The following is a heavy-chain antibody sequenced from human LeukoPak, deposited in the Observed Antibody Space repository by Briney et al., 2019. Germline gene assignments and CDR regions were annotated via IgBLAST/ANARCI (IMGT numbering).Heavy chain of an antibody. CDR3: ARDREYSYGYRYYFDY. CDR2: IKQDGSDT. D-gene: IGHD5-18*01. J-gene: IGHJ4*02. CDR1: GFTFSSYW. V-gene: IGHV3-7*01. Sequence: PGGSLRLSCAVSGFTFSSYWMTWVRQAPGKGLEWVANIKQDGSDTYSVDSVKGRFTISRDNAKNSLYLEMNSLRVEDTAVYYCARDREYSYGYRYYFDYWGQGTLVTVSS.